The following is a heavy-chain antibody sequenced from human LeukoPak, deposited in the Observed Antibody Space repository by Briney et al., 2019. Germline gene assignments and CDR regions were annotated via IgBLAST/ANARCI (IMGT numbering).Heavy chain of an antibody. CDR1: GFSFISHA. Sequence: GGSLRLSCEVSGFSFISHAMSWVRQAPGKGLEWVSAVTGSGHGTYYEDSVKGRFTISRDNSKNTVFLQMSSLRADDTAVYYCAKDKTAPGRPFDYWGQGTLVTVSA. V-gene: IGHV3-23*01. CDR3: AKDKTAPGRPFDY. CDR2: VTGSGHGT. J-gene: IGHJ4*02. D-gene: IGHD2-15*01.